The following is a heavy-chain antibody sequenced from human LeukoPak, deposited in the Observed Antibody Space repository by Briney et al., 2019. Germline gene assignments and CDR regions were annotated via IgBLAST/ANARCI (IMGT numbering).Heavy chain of an antibody. J-gene: IGHJ5*02. CDR2: IYHSGST. CDR3: ARNWYQLPGGKYGWFDP. D-gene: IGHD2-2*01. CDR1: GYSISSGYY. Sequence: SETLSLTCAVSGYSISSGYYWGWIRQPPGKGLEWIGSIYHSGSTYYNPSLKSRVTISVDTSKNQFSLKLSSVTAADTAVYYRARNWYQLPGGKYGWFDPWGQGTLVTVSS. V-gene: IGHV4-38-2*01.